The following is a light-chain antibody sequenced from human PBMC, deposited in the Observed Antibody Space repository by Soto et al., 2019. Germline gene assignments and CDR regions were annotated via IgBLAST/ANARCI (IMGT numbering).Light chain of an antibody. CDR3: SPYTSSSTYV. CDR1: SSDVGGYNY. J-gene: IGLJ1*01. V-gene: IGLV2-14*01. Sequence: QSALTQPASVSGSPRQSITISCTGTSSDVGGYNYVSWYQQHPGKAPKLMIYDVSNRPSGVSNRFSGSKSGNTASLTISGLQAEDEADYYCSPYTSSSTYVFGTGTKATVL. CDR2: DVS.